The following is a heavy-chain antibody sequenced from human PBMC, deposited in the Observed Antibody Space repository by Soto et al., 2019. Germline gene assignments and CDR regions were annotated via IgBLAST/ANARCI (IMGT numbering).Heavy chain of an antibody. CDR2: LKEDGSDQ. CDR3: ARDSGERVIDY. Sequence: EVQLVESGGGLVQPGGSLRLSCAATGFTFSDYWMSWVRLAPGKGLEWVALLKEDGSDQYYVDSVKGRFTISRDNAKNSLYLQMNSLRDEDTAVYYCARDSGERVIDYWGQGTLVTVSS. CDR1: GFTFSDYW. D-gene: IGHD3-10*01. V-gene: IGHV3-7*05. J-gene: IGHJ4*02.